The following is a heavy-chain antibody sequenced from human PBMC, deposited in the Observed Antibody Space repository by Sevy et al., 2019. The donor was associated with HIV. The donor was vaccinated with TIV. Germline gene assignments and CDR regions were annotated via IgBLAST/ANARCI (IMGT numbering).Heavy chain of an antibody. J-gene: IGHJ4*02. CDR1: GFTFSNYA. CDR3: ARDLPPSATTVAHFDY. D-gene: IGHD4-17*01. Sequence: GGSLRLSCAASGFTFSNYAVHWVRQAPGKGLEWVSYISQSGTTTYSDSVRGRFTISRDNAKNSLYLQMNTLRAEDTAVYFCARDLPPSATTVAHFDYWGQGTLVTVSS. V-gene: IGHV3-48*03. CDR2: ISQSGTTT.